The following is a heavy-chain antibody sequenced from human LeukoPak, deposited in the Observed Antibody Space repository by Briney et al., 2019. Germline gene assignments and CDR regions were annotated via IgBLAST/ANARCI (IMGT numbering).Heavy chain of an antibody. Sequence: GGSLRLSCAASGFTFSDYYMSWIRQAPGKGLEWASYISSSSSYTNYADSVKGRFTISRDNAKNSLYLQMNSLRAEDTAVYYCARLAYSMVRGVYYFDYWGQGTLVTVSS. CDR3: ARLAYSMVRGVYYFDY. J-gene: IGHJ4*02. CDR1: GFTFSDYY. CDR2: ISSSSSYT. D-gene: IGHD3-10*01. V-gene: IGHV3-11*06.